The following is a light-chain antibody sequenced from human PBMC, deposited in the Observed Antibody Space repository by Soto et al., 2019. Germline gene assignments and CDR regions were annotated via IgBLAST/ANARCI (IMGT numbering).Light chain of an antibody. CDR1: SSDVGGYNY. Sequence: QSVLTQPASVSGSPGQSITISCTGTSSDVGGYNYVSWYQQHPGKAPKLMIYEVSNRPSGVSNRFSGSKSGNTASLFISGLQAEDEADYYCSSYTSDSSYVFGSGTKSPS. V-gene: IGLV2-14*01. CDR2: EVS. CDR3: SSYTSDSSYV. J-gene: IGLJ1*01.